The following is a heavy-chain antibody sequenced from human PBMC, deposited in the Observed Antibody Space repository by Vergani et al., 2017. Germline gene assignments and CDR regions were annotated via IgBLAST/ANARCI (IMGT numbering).Heavy chain of an antibody. J-gene: IGHJ4*02. CDR2: INHSGST. Sequence: QVQLQQWGAGLLKPSETLSLTCAVYGGSFSGYYWSWIRQPPGKGLEWIGEINHSGSTNYNPSLKSRVTISVDTSKNQFSLKLSSVTAADTAVYYCARAIVVVPAATRGSHFDSWGQGTLVTVSS. V-gene: IGHV4-34*01. CDR3: ARAIVVVPAATRGSHFDS. D-gene: IGHD2-2*01. CDR1: GGSFSGYY.